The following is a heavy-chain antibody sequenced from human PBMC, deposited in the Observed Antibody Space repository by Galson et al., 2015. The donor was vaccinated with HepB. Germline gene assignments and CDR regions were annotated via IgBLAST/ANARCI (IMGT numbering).Heavy chain of an antibody. CDR1: GFTFSTYW. J-gene: IGHJ3*02. V-gene: IGHV3-74*01. Sequence: SLRLSCAASGFTFSTYWMHWVRQAPGKGLVWVSHINADGTSTNYADSVKGRFTISRDNAQNTLYLQMNSLRVEDTAMYYCVRGATGYAFDIWGQGTMVTVSS. CDR2: INADGTST. CDR3: VRGATGYAFDI. D-gene: IGHD1-26*01.